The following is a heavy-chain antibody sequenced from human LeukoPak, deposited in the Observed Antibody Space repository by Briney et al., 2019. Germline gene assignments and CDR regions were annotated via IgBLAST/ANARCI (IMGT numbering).Heavy chain of an antibody. CDR2: MKQDGSEK. J-gene: IGHJ4*02. CDR3: ARDWGDGFDS. D-gene: IGHD2-21*02. Sequence: GGSLRLSCAASGFTFSNIAMTWVRQAPGKGLDWVASMKQDGSEKYYVDSVKGRFTISRDNSKNSLSLQMNILRAEDTAVYYCARDWGDGFDSWGQGTLVTVSS. V-gene: IGHV3-7*01. CDR1: GFTFSNIA.